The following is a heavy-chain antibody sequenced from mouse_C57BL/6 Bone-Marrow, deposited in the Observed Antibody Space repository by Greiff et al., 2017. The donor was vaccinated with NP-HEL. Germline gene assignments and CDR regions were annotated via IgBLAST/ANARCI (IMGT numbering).Heavy chain of an antibody. Sequence: EVQLQQSGPELVKPGASVKISCKASGYTFTDYYMNWVKQSHGKSLEWIGDINPNNGGTSYNQKFKGKATLTVDKSSSTAYMGLRSLTSEDSAVYYCARSNPYYYGSSYGYWGQGTTLTVSS. V-gene: IGHV1-26*01. CDR3: ARSNPYYYGSSYGY. D-gene: IGHD1-1*01. CDR2: INPNNGGT. J-gene: IGHJ2*01. CDR1: GYTFTDYY.